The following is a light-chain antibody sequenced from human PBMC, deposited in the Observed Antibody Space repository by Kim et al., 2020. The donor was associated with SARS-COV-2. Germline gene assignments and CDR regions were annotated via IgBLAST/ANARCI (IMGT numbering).Light chain of an antibody. J-gene: IGLJ3*02. CDR1: SSNTGAGYD. V-gene: IGLV1-40*01. Sequence: QSVLTQPPSVSGAPGQRVTISCTGSSSNTGAGYDVHWYQHLPGTAPKLLIYGNNNRPSGVPDRFSGSKSGTSASLAITGLQAEDEADYYCQSFDSSLSALFGGGTQLTVL. CDR2: GNN. CDR3: QSFDSSLSAL.